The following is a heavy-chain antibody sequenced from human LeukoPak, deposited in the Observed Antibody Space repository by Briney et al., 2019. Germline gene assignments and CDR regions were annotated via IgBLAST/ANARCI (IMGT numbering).Heavy chain of an antibody. CDR1: GGSISSYY. D-gene: IGHD5-12*01. CDR2: IYYSGST. J-gene: IGHJ5*02. Sequence: SETLSLTCNVSGGSISSYYWSWIRQPPGKGLEWIGDIYYSGSTNYNPSLKSRVTISVDTSKNQFSLNLTSVTAADAAVYYCARDLGYSGFDWAPWGQGTLVTVSS. V-gene: IGHV4-59*12. CDR3: ARDLGYSGFDWAP.